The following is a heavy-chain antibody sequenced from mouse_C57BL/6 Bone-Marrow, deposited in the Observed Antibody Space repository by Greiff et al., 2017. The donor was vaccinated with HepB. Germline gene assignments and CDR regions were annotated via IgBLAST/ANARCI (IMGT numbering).Heavy chain of an antibody. J-gene: IGHJ4*01. V-gene: IGHV1-82*01. CDR3: AREGLRRFYAMDY. CDR1: GYSFSSPW. CDR2: IYPGDGDT. Sequence: QVQLKESGPELVKPGASVKISCKASGYSFSSPWMNWVKQRPGKGLEWIGRIYPGDGDTNYNGKFKGQATMTADKYSSTAYMQLSSLTSEYSVVYMCAREGLRRFYAMDYWGQGTSVTFSS. D-gene: IGHD2-4*01.